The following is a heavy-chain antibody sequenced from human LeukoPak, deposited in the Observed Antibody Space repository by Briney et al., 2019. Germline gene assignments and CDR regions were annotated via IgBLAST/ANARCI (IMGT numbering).Heavy chain of an antibody. CDR1: GGSFSGYY. D-gene: IGHD1-26*01. J-gene: IGHJ6*02. CDR2: INHSGST. Sequence: SETLSLTCAVYGGSFSGYYWSWIRQPPGKGREWIGEINHSGSTNYNPSLKSRVTISVDTSKNQFSLKLSSVTAADTAVYYCARDPRVGATLSHYYYYGMDVWGQGTMVTVSS. CDR3: ARDPRVGATLSHYYYYGMDV. V-gene: IGHV4-34*01.